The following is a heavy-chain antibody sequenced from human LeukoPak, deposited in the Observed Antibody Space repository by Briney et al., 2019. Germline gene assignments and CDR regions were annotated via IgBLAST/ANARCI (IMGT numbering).Heavy chain of an antibody. CDR1: GDTFSSYT. CDR2: IIPILGIT. CDR3: AKYCSSTSCPFDY. Sequence: SVKVSCKASGDTFSSYTISWVRQAPGQGLEWMGRIIPILGITNYAQKFQGRVTITADESTSTAYMELSSLRSEDTAVYYCAKYCSSTSCPFDYWGQGTLVTVSS. D-gene: IGHD2-2*01. J-gene: IGHJ4*02. V-gene: IGHV1-69*02.